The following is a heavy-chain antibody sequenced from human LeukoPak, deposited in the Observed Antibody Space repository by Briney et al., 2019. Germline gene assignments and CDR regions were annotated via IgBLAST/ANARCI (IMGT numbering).Heavy chain of an antibody. V-gene: IGHV5-51*01. J-gene: IGHJ3*02. CDR2: IYPGDSDT. D-gene: IGHD2-8*01. Sequence: GESLKISCKGSGYSFSDYWIDWVRQMPGKGLEWMGTIYPGDSDTRYSPSFRGQVTISADKSISTAYLQWSSLKASDTAMYYCARPMEEVPDAFDIWGQGTMVTVSS. CDR1: GYSFSDYW. CDR3: ARPMEEVPDAFDI.